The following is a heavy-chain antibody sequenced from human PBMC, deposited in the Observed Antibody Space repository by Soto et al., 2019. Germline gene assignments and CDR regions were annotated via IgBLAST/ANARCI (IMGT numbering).Heavy chain of an antibody. CDR3: ASVKNWNDFDY. Sequence: GPGPRGASETLSLTCTVSGGSISSYYWSWIRQPPGKGLGWIGYIYYSGSTNYNPSLKSRVTISIDTSKNQFSLKLSSVTAADTAVYYCASVKNWNDFDYWGQGTLVTVSS. V-gene: IGHV4-59*01. CDR2: IYYSGST. D-gene: IGHD1-1*01. J-gene: IGHJ4*02. CDR1: GGSISSYY.